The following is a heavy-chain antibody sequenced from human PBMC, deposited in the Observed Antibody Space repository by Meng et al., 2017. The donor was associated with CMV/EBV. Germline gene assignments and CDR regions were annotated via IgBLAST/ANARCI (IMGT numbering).Heavy chain of an antibody. CDR1: GYTFTSHG. Sequence: LVQSEDEVTNSGASVQVSCKASGYTFTSHGISWVRQAPGQGLEWMGWIRSYNGNTNYAQKLQGRVTMTTDTSTSTAYMELRSLRSDDTAVYYCAREGFDYWGQGTLVTVSS. CDR3: AREGFDY. CDR2: IRSYNGNT. V-gene: IGHV1-18*01. J-gene: IGHJ4*02.